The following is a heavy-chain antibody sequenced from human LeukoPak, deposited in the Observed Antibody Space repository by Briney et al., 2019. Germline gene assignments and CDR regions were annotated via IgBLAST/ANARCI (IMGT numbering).Heavy chain of an antibody. Sequence: PGGSLRLSCAASGFTFSSYAMHWVRQAPGKGLEWVAVISYAGTNKYYADSVKGRFTISRDNSKNTLSLQMNSLRPEDTAMYYCAKGRVDYYDSSDAFDIWGQGTMVTVSS. D-gene: IGHD3-22*01. CDR2: ISYAGTNK. CDR3: AKGRVDYYDSSDAFDI. V-gene: IGHV3-30*04. J-gene: IGHJ3*02. CDR1: GFTFSSYA.